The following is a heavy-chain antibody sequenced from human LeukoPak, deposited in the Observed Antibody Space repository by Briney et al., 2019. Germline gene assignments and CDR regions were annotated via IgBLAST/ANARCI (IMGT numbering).Heavy chain of an antibody. CDR1: GYTFTSFD. Sequence: ASVKVSCKTPGYTFTSFDINWMRHTTGHGPEWMGWVNCDNENTGYARKFQGRVAITRDTSTSTVYLELNNLSSDDTAMYYCTRGPFLNGNAYNWFDPWGQGTLVTVSS. CDR3: TRGPFLNGNAYNWFDP. D-gene: IGHD1-20*01. V-gene: IGHV1-8*03. CDR2: VNCDNENT. J-gene: IGHJ5*02.